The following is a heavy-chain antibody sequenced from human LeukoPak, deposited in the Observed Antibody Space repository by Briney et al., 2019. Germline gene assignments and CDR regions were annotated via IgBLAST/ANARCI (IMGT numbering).Heavy chain of an antibody. CDR2: INHSGST. D-gene: IGHD3-22*01. J-gene: IGHJ3*02. CDR3: ARRKSMIFAFDI. V-gene: IGHV4-34*01. Sequence: SETLSLTCAVYGGSFSGYYWSWIRQPPGKGLEWIGEINHSGSTNYNPSLKSRVTISVDTSKNQFSLKLGSVTAADTAVYYCARRKSMIFAFDIWGQGTMVTVSS. CDR1: GGSFSGYY.